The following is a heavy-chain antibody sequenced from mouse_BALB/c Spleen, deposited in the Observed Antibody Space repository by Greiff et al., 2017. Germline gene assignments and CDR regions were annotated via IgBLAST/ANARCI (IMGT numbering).Heavy chain of an antibody. CDR1: GYTFTSYY. Sequence: QVQLQQSGAELVKPGASVKLSCKASGYTFTSYYMYWVKQRPGQGLEWIGEINPSNGGTNFNEKFKSKATLTVDKSSSTAYMQLSSLTSEDSAVYYCTRQRSTMITNYYAMDYWGQGTAVTVSS. D-gene: IGHD2-4*01. CDR2: INPSNGGT. V-gene: IGHV1S81*02. CDR3: TRQRSTMITNYYAMDY. J-gene: IGHJ4*01.